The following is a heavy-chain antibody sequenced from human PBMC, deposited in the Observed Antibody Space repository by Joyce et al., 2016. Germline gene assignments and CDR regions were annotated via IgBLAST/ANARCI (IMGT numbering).Heavy chain of an antibody. V-gene: IGHV1-18*01. CDR1: GYSFTSYG. J-gene: IGHJ4*02. CDR3: ARDEAYSIGREKDY. Sequence: QVQLVQSGAEVKKPGASVKVSCPASGYSFTSYGISWVRQAPGKGLEWIGWISANNGRVNYAQKFQGRVTMRTDTSTRTAYMEVRSLRSDDTAVYYCARDEAYSIGREKDYWGQGTLVTVSS. CDR2: ISANNGRV. D-gene: IGHD6-19*01.